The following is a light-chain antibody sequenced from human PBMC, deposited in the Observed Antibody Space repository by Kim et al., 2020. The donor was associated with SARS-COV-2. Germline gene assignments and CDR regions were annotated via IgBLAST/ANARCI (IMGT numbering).Light chain of an antibody. CDR2: DAS. V-gene: IGKV3-11*01. CDR1: QSVSSY. Sequence: LSQGERAPLSCSASQSVSSYLAWYQQKPGQAPRLLIYDASNRATGIPARFSGSGSGTDFTLTISSLEPEDFAVYYCQQRSNWPPYSFGQGTKLEI. J-gene: IGKJ2*03. CDR3: QQRSNWPPYS.